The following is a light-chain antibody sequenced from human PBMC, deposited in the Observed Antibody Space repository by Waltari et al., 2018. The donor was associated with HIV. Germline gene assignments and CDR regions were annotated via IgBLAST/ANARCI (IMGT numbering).Light chain of an antibody. V-gene: IGKV3D-15*01. J-gene: IGKJ4*01. CDR3: QQYKNWPLT. CDR2: DAS. Sequence: EIVMTQSPGPLSVSPGEGASLSCRASQSVSTPLAWYQQKPGQTPTLIVYDASTRATGVPDRFSGGGSGTDFTLTISSLQSEDFAVYYCQQYKNWPLTFGGGTKVETK. CDR1: QSVSTP.